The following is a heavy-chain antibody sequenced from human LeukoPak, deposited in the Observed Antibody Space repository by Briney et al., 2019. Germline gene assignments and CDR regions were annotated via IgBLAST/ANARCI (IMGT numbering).Heavy chain of an antibody. CDR3: ARVAVERWLQWGTYFDY. D-gene: IGHD5-24*01. V-gene: IGHV3-7*01. CDR2: IKQDGSEK. CDR1: GFTFSSYG. Sequence: GGSLRLSCAASGFTFSSYGMHWVRQAPGKGLEWVANIKQDGSEKYYVDSVKGRFTISRDNAKNSLYLQMNSLRAEDTAVYYCARVAVERWLQWGTYFDYWGQGTLVTVSS. J-gene: IGHJ4*02.